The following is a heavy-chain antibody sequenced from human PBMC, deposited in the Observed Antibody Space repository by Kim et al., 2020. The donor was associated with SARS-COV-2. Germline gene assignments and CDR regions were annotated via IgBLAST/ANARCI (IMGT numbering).Heavy chain of an antibody. CDR1: GYSFTSYW. CDR2: IYPGDSDT. V-gene: IGHV5-51*01. D-gene: IGHD5-12*01. Sequence: GESLKISCKGSGYSFTSYWIGWVRQMPGKGLEWMGIIYPGDSDTRYSPSFQGQVTISADKSISTAYLQWSSLKASDTAMYYCARQLTSPVATISGYYYYGMDVWGQGTTVTVSS. CDR3: ARQLTSPVATISGYYYYGMDV. J-gene: IGHJ6*02.